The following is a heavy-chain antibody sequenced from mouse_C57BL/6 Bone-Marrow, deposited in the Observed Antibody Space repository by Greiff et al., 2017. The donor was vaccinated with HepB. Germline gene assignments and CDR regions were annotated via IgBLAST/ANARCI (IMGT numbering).Heavy chain of an antibody. Sequence: EVKLVESGGGLVKPGGSLKLSCAASGFTFSSYTMSWVRQTPEKRLEWVATISGGGGNTYYPDSVKGRFTISRDNAKNTLYLQMSSRRSEDTALYYCSRHTPPGGSGYSDVWGTGTTAPLSS. CDR2: ISGGGGNT. D-gene: IGHD2-3*01. V-gene: IGHV5-9*01. CDR3: SRHTPPGGSGYSDV. CDR1: GFTFSSYT. J-gene: IGHJ1*03.